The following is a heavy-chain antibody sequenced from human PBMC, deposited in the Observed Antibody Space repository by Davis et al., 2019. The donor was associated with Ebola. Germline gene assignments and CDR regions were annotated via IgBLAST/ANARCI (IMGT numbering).Heavy chain of an antibody. CDR3: ARDRDYYDTAAYHPRGWFDL. Sequence: HTGGSLRLSCAASGFTFRRYWMHWVRQAPGKGLVWVSRISTDGDITDYAASVKGRFTISRDNAKNMVYLQMNSLGAEDTAIYYCARDRDYYDTAAYHPRGWFDLWGQGTLVIVSS. J-gene: IGHJ5*02. V-gene: IGHV3-74*01. CDR1: GFTFRRYW. CDR2: ISTDGDIT. D-gene: IGHD3-22*01.